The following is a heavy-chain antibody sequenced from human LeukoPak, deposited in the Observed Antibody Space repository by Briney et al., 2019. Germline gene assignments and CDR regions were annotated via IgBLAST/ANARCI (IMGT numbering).Heavy chain of an antibody. CDR1: GFTFSSYG. V-gene: IGHV3-30*18. CDR3: AKDLQVAGFDASDI. D-gene: IGHD6-19*01. CDR2: ISYDGSNK. Sequence: GRSLRLSCAASGFTFSSYGMHWVRQAPGKGLEWVAVISYDGSNKYYADSVKGRFTISRDNSKNTLYLQMNSLRAEDTAVYYCAKDLQVAGFDASDIWGQGTMVTVSS. J-gene: IGHJ3*02.